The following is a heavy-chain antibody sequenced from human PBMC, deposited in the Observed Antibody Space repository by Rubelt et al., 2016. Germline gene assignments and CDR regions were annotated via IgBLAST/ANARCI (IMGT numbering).Heavy chain of an antibody. V-gene: IGHV4-59*08. Sequence: QVQLQESGPGLVKPSETLSLTCTVSGASISSYYWSWIRQPPGKGLEWIGYIYSSGSTNYNPSLKSRVTISLDTSKNQFSLKLSSVTAADTAVYYCARHGGALAFDIWGQGTMVTVSS. D-gene: IGHD3-16*01. CDR1: GASISSYY. CDR2: IYSSGST. CDR3: ARHGGALAFDI. J-gene: IGHJ3*02.